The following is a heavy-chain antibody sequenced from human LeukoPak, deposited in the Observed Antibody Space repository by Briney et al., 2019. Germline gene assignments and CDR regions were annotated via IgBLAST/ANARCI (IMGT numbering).Heavy chain of an antibody. CDR3: ARSAESYYDFWSGYSFEYFQH. Sequence: SETLSLTCTVSGGSISSYYWNWIRQPPGRGLEWIGYIYYTGSTNYNPSLKSRVTISVDTSKNQFSLKLSSVTAADTAVYYCARSAESYYDFWSGYSFEYFQHWGQGTLVTVSS. CDR2: IYYTGST. J-gene: IGHJ1*01. CDR1: GGSISSYY. D-gene: IGHD3-3*01. V-gene: IGHV4-59*01.